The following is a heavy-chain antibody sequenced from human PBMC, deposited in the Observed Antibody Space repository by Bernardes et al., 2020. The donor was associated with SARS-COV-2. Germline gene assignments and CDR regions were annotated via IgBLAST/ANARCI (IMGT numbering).Heavy chain of an antibody. Sequence: GGSLRLSCAASGFTFSSYAMSWVRQAPGKGLEWVSAISGSGGSTYYADSVKGRFTISRDNSKNTLYLQMNSLRAEDTAVYYCAKDPRHVRFLEWLSRRYFDYWGQGTLVTVSS. D-gene: IGHD3-3*01. J-gene: IGHJ4*02. CDR1: GFTFSSYA. CDR3: AKDPRHVRFLEWLSRRYFDY. V-gene: IGHV3-23*01. CDR2: ISGSGGST.